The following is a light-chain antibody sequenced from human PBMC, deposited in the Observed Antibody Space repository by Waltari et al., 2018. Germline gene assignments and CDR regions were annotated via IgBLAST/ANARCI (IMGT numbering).Light chain of an antibody. CDR3: QQYYSSIT. J-gene: IGKJ5*01. V-gene: IGKV4-1*01. CDR2: WAS. CDR1: QSLFYSSNHKHY. Sequence: DIVLTQSPDSLSVSLGARATINCKSSQSLFYSSNHKHYLAWFQQKPGHPPKLLLYWASTRASGVPDRFSGSGSGTDFTLTISSLQADDVAVYYCQQYYSSITFGQGTRLEIK.